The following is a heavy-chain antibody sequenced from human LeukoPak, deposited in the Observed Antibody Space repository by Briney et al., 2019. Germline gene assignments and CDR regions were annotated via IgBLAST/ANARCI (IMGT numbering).Heavy chain of an antibody. CDR3: AIRDIVVVPAAIDSQYYYMDV. CDR2: FDPEDGET. CDR1: GGTFSSYT. J-gene: IGHJ6*03. V-gene: IGHV1-24*01. D-gene: IGHD2-2*01. Sequence: ASVKVSCKASGGTFSSYTISWVRQAPGQGLEWMGGFDPEDGETIYAQKFQGRVTMTEDTSTDTAYMELSSLRSEDTAVYYCAIRDIVVVPAAIDSQYYYMDVWGKGTTVTVSS.